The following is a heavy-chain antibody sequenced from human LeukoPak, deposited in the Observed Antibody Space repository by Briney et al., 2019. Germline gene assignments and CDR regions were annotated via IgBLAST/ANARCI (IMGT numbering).Heavy chain of an antibody. Sequence: PSETLSLTCAVYGGSFSGYYWSWIRQPPGKGLEWIGEINHSGSTNYNPSLKSRVTISVDTSKNQFSLKLSSVTAADTAVYYCAILGVPAAMSWSAGYFDYWGQGTLVTVSS. CDR1: GGSFSGYY. J-gene: IGHJ4*02. CDR3: AILGVPAAMSWSAGYFDY. D-gene: IGHD2-2*01. CDR2: INHSGST. V-gene: IGHV4-34*01.